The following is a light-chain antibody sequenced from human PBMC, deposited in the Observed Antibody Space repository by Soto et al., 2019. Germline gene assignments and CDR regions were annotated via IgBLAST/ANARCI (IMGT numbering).Light chain of an antibody. J-gene: IGLJ3*02. Sequence: QSVLTQPPSASGTPGQSVTVFCSGSGSNIGGNTVNWYQQVPGAAPKLLIYHNDRRPSGVPDRFSGFKAGTSASLGISGLQSADEADYYCAVWDDSLNGPVFGGGTKVTVL. CDR1: GSNIGGNT. CDR2: HND. V-gene: IGLV1-44*01. CDR3: AVWDDSLNGPV.